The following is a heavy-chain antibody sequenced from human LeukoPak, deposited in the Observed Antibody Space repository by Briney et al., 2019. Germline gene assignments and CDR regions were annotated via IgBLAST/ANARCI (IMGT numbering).Heavy chain of an antibody. D-gene: IGHD7-27*01. J-gene: IGHJ4*02. Sequence: PGGSLRLSCAASGFTFSIYGMHWVRQAPGKGLEWVTFIRYDGSNKNYADSVKGRFTISRDNSKSTLYLQMNSLRAEDTAVYYCARDLAWGAFDHWGQGTLVTVSS. CDR3: ARDLAWGAFDH. V-gene: IGHV3-30*02. CDR2: IRYDGSNK. CDR1: GFTFSIYG.